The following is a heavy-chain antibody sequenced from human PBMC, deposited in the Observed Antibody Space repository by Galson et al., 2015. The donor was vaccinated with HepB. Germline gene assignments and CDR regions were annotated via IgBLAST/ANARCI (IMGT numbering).Heavy chain of an antibody. Sequence: SLRLSCAASGFTFSSYAMHWVRQAPGKGLEWVAVISYDGSNKYYADSVKGRFTISRDNSKSTLYLQMNSLRAEDTAVYYCARDRGMLEQWLSRNFDYWGQGTLVTVSS. CDR1: GFTFSSYA. J-gene: IGHJ4*02. D-gene: IGHD6-19*01. CDR3: ARDRGMLEQWLSRNFDY. V-gene: IGHV3-30-3*01. CDR2: ISYDGSNK.